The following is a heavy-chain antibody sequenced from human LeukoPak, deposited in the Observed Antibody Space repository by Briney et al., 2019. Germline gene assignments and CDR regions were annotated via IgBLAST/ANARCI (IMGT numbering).Heavy chain of an antibody. CDR1: GDSFSSVTDY. D-gene: IGHD6-19*01. CDR3: AGERGEEYSSGWYKRNYFDN. CDR2: GDYSGGT. Sequence: TSETLSLTCTVSGDSFSSVTDYWAWIRQPPGKGLEWIASGDYSGGTYYNPSLESRVAISADMSKNQFSLKLTSVTGADTAVYYCAGERGEEYSSGWYKRNYFDNWGQGIRVTVSS. J-gene: IGHJ4*02. V-gene: IGHV4-39*07.